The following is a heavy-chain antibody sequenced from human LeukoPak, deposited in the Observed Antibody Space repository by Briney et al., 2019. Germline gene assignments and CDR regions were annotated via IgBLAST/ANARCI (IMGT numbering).Heavy chain of an antibody. D-gene: IGHD2-21*01. CDR3: ARDMDVMIGRGYYDYGLDV. CDR2: ISRNGYSI. Sequence: PGGSLRLSCADSGFTFDDYGFHWVRQAPGKGLEWVSGISRNGYSIGNADSVKGRFTISRDNAKSSLYLQMNSLRVEDTALYFCARDMDVMIGRGYYDYGLDVRGQGTTVTVSS. V-gene: IGHV3-9*01. J-gene: IGHJ6*02. CDR1: GFTFDDYG.